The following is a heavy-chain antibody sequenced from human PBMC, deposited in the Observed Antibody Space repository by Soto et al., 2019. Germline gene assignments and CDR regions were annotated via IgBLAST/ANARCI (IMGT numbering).Heavy chain of an antibody. CDR1: GGSLSSYY. CDR3: ASTVTTSTFDY. Sequence: PSETLSLXCTVSGGSLSSYYWSWIRQPPGKGLEGIGDIYYTGSANYNPSLKRRVTISEGASKNQFTLQLRSVTAADTAVYYCASTVTTSTFDYWGQGTVVTVS. CDR2: IYYTGSA. D-gene: IGHD4-17*01. J-gene: IGHJ4*02. V-gene: IGHV4-59*08.